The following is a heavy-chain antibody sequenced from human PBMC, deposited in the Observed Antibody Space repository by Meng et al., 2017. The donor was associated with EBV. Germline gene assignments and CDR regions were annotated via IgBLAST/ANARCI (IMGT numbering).Heavy chain of an antibody. J-gene: IGHJ5*02. D-gene: IGHD3-3*01. V-gene: IGHV1-8*01. CDR3: ARGVGTIFGVVIKNWFDP. CDR2: MNPNSGNT. Sequence: GQLVQAGAEVKKPGASGKVSCKASGYTFTRYDINWVRQATGQGLEWMGWMNPNSGNTGYAQKFQGRVTMTRNTSISTAYMELSSLRSEDTAVYYCARGVGTIFGVVIKNWFDPWGQGTLVTVSS. CDR1: GYTFTRYD.